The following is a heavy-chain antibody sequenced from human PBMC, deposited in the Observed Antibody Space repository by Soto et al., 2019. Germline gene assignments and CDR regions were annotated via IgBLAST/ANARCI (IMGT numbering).Heavy chain of an antibody. Sequence: EVQLVESGGGLVQPAGSLRLSCAASGFTLSGRSMHWVRQAPGKGLVWVSGIANAGTDSTYADSVKGRFTSSRDKAKNMLYLQVKSLRGEVTAVYYCARGWLGPDGWGKGSGGTVSS. V-gene: IGHV3-74*01. D-gene: IGHD5-18*01. J-gene: IGHJ6*04. CDR2: IANAGTDS. CDR3: ARGWLGPDG. CDR1: GFTLSGRS.